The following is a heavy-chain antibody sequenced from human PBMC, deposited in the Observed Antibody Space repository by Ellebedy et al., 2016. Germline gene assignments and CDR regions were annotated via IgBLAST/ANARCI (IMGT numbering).Heavy chain of an antibody. CDR2: TYYRSKWYY. V-gene: IGHV6-1*01. Sequence: SQTLSLTCAISGDSVFSNSVSWHWVRQSPSRGLEWLGRTYYRSKWYYDYAVSVRSRITTNPDTSKNQFSLLLNSLTPEDEALYHCVRESRGAYDIWGQGTMVTVSS. J-gene: IGHJ3*02. CDR3: VRESRGAYDI. CDR1: GDSVFSNSVS.